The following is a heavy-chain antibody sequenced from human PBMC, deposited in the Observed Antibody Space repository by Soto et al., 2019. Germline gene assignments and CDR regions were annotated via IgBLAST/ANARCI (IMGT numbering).Heavy chain of an antibody. J-gene: IGHJ4*02. V-gene: IGHV4-34*01. CDR1: GGSFSVYY. CDR2: INHSGST. D-gene: IGHD6-19*01. CDR3: ARQWLVGDYFDY. Sequence: KSSETLSLTCAVYGGSFSVYYWRWIRQPPGKGLEWIGEINHSGSTNYNPSLKSRVTISVDTSKNQFSLKLSSVTAADTAVYYCARQWLVGDYFDYWGQGTLVTVSS.